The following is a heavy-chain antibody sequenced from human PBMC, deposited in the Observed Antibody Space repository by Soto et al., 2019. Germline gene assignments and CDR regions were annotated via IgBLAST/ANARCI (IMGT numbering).Heavy chain of an antibody. D-gene: IGHD1-1*01. CDR2: IYYSGST. CDR3: ASRVSNVGMDV. V-gene: IGHV4-39*01. J-gene: IGHJ6*02. Sequence: QLQLQESGPGLVKPSETLSLTCTVSGGSISSSSYYWGWIRQPPGKGLEWIGSIYYSGSTYYNPSLKSRVTISVDTSKNQFSLKLSSVTAADTAVYYCASRVSNVGMDVWGQGTTVTVSS. CDR1: GGSISSSSYY.